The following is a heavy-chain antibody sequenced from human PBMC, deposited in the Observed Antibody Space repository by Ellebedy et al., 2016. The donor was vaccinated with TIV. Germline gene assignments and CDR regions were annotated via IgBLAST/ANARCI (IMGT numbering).Heavy chain of an antibody. CDR2: INSDGSST. Sequence: GESLKISCAASGFTFSSYWMHWVRQAPGKGLVWVSRINSDGSSTSYADSVKGRFTISRDNAKNSLYLQMNSLRAEDTALYYCAKDTWGFGELSLQNWGQGTLVTVSS. CDR3: AKDTWGFGELSLQN. CDR1: GFTFSSYW. D-gene: IGHD3-10*01. J-gene: IGHJ4*02. V-gene: IGHV3-74*01.